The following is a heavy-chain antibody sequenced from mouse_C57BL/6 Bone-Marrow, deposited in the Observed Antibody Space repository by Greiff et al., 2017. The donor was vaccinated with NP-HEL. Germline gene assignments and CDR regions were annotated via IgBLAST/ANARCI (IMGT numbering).Heavy chain of an antibody. CDR3: ARLHYGSSYYWYFDV. CDR1: GYTFTDYY. D-gene: IGHD1-1*01. V-gene: IGHV1-19*01. Sequence: VQLKQSGPVLVKPGASVKMSCKASGYTFTDYYMNWVKQSHGKSLEWIGVINPYNGGTSYNQKFKGKATLTVDKSSSTAYMELNSLTSEDSAVYYCARLHYGSSYYWYFDVWGTGTTVTVSS. CDR2: INPYNGGT. J-gene: IGHJ1*03.